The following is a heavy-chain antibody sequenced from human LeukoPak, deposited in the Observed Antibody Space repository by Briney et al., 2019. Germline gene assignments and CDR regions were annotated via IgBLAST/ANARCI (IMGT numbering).Heavy chain of an antibody. CDR1: GFTFSSYS. D-gene: IGHD3-22*01. Sequence: PGGSLRLSCAASGFTFSSYSMNWVRQAPGKGLEWVSSISSSSSYIYYADSVKGRFTISRDNAKNSLYLQINSLRAEDTAVYYCARDLAGGYYPNFDYWGQGTLVTVSS. V-gene: IGHV3-21*01. CDR3: ARDLAGGYYPNFDY. CDR2: ISSSSSYI. J-gene: IGHJ4*02.